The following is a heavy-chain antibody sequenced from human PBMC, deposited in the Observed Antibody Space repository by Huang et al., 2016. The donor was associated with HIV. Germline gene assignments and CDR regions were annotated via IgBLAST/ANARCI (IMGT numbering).Heavy chain of an antibody. D-gene: IGHD4-17*01. CDR2: MTPNNGNT. Sequence: QVHLVQSGAEVKKPGASVKVSCKASGYTFTNYDINWVRQAPRRGLELMGLMTPNNGNTGCAPSFQGRVTMTRKTSITTAYMELTSLTAEDTAVYYCARSAYGDLDYWGLGTLVIVSS. V-gene: IGHV1-8*02. CDR1: GYTFTNYD. CDR3: ARSAYGDLDY. J-gene: IGHJ4*02.